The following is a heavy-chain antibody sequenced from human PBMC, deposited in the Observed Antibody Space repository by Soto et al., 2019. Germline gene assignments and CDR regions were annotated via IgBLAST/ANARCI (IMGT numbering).Heavy chain of an antibody. Sequence: GGSLRLSCAASGFTFSSYAMSWVRQAPGKGLEWVSAISGSGGSTYYADSVKGRFTISRDNSKNTLYLQMNSLRAEDTAVYYCAKSREMYYYDSSGYDNWFDPWGQGTLVTVSS. CDR3: AKSREMYYYDSSGYDNWFDP. J-gene: IGHJ5*02. CDR2: ISGSGGST. V-gene: IGHV3-23*01. CDR1: GFTFSSYA. D-gene: IGHD3-22*01.